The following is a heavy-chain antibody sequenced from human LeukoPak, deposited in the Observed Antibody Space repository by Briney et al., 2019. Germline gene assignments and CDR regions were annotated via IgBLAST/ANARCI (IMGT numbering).Heavy chain of an antibody. D-gene: IGHD5-18*01. CDR1: GYTFTSYG. V-gene: IGHV1-18*04. J-gene: IGHJ3*02. Sequence: ASVKVSCKASGYTFTSYGISWVRQAPGQGLGMGWISAYNGNTNYAQKLQGRVTMTTDTSTSTAYMELRSLRSDDTAVYYCARGRFVDTAMVRLDAFDIWGQGTMVTVSS. CDR3: ARGRFVDTAMVRLDAFDI. CDR2: ISAYNGNT.